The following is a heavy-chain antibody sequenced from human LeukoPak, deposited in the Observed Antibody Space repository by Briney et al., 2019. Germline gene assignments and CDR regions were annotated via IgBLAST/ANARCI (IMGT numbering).Heavy chain of an antibody. V-gene: IGHV4-38-2*02. D-gene: IGHD3-10*01. CDR2: IFHSGST. Sequence: RRIIKNQRKGLEWIGSIFHSGSTYYNPSLKSRVNMSVDTSKNQISLKLSSVTAADTAVYYCARASGSYGSGSYYYYGMDVWGKGTTVTVSS. J-gene: IGHJ6*04. CDR3: ARASGSYGSGSYYYYGMDV.